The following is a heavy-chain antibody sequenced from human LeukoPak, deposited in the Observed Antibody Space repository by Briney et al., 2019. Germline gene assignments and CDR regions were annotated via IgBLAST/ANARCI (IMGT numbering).Heavy chain of an antibody. Sequence: GGSLRPSCAASGFIFSDYYMSWIRQAPGKGLEWVSYISSSGSTIYYADSVKGRFTISRDNAKNSLYLQMDSLRAEDTAVYSCARDYYDSGGYSTFDYWGQGTLVTVSS. CDR2: ISSSGSTI. CDR1: GFIFSDYY. J-gene: IGHJ4*02. CDR3: ARDYYDSGGYSTFDY. V-gene: IGHV3-11*01. D-gene: IGHD3-22*01.